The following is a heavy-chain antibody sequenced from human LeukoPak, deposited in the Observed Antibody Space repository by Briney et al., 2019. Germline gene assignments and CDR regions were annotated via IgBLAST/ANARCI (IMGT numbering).Heavy chain of an antibody. Sequence: GGSLRLSCAASGFTVSSNYMSWVRQAPGKGLEWVSVIYSGGSTYYADSVKGRFTISRDNSKNTLYLQMNSLRAEDTAVYYCVRDYPTYYYGSGSYHYGMDVWGKGTTVTVSS. CDR2: IYSGGST. CDR3: VRDYPTYYYGSGSYHYGMDV. J-gene: IGHJ6*04. CDR1: GFTVSSNY. V-gene: IGHV3-53*01. D-gene: IGHD3-10*01.